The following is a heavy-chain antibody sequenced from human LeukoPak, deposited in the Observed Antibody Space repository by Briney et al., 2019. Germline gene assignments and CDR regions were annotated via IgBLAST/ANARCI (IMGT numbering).Heavy chain of an antibody. D-gene: IGHD6-19*01. CDR2: LSGSGITT. V-gene: IGHV3-23*01. CDR3: AEGIYSSGWSYFDY. Sequence: GGSLRLSCAASGYTFSNSAMSWVRQAPGKGLEWVSTLSGSGITTYYAASVTGRFTISRDNSKNTLYLQMNSLRAEDTAVYYCAEGIYSSGWSYFDYWGHGTLVTVST. J-gene: IGHJ4*01. CDR1: GYTFSNSA.